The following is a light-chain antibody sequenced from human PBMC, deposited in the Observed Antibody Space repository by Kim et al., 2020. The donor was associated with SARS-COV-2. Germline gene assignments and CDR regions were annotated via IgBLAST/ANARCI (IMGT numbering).Light chain of an antibody. CDR1: QSISSY. Sequence: DIQMTQSPSSLSASVGDRVTITCRASQSISSYLNWYQQKPGKAPILLIYAASSLQSGVPSRFSGSASGTDFTLTINCLQPEDFASYYCQQSYSTPHTFGQGTKLEI. V-gene: IGKV1-39*01. CDR3: QQSYSTPHT. J-gene: IGKJ2*01. CDR2: AAS.